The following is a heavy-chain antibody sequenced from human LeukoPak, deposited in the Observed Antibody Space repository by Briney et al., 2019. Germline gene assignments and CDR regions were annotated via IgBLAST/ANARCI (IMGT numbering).Heavy chain of an antibody. V-gene: IGHV4-39*07. D-gene: IGHD6-6*01. CDR3: ARVRAGSSSPSVSDSFDI. CDR2: IYYSGST. CDR1: GGSISSSSYY. Sequence: PSETLSLTCTVSGGSISSSSYYWGWIRQPPGKGLEWIGSIYYSGSTYYNPSLKSRVTISVDTSKNQFSLKLSSVTAADTAVYYCARVRAGSSSPSVSDSFDIWGQGTMVTVSS. J-gene: IGHJ3*02.